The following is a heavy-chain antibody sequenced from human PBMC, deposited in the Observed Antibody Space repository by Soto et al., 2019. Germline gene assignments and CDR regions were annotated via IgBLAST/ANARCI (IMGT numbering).Heavy chain of an antibody. J-gene: IGHJ6*02. CDR1: GFTFSSYW. V-gene: IGHV3-74*01. Sequence: EVQLVESGGGLVQPGGSLRLSCAASGFTFSSYWMRWVRQAPGKGLVWVSRINSDGSRTSYAYSVKGRFTISRDNAKNTLYLQMDSLRAEDRAVYCCASDRYSSGWYSQDYYYYYGMDVWGQGTTVTVSS. CDR3: ASDRYSSGWYSQDYYYYYGMDV. CDR2: INSDGSRT. D-gene: IGHD6-13*01.